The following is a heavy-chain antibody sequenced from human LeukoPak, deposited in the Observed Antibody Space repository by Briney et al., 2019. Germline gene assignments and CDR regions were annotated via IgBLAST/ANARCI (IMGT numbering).Heavy chain of an antibody. CDR1: GYTFTSYG. V-gene: IGHV1-18*01. J-gene: IGHJ4*02. Sequence: GALVKVSCKASGYTFTSYGISWVRQAPGQGLEWMGWISAYNGNTNYAQKLQGRVTMTTDTSTSTAYMELRSLRSDDTAVYYCARALRFLEWLSEPNFDYWGQGTLVTVSS. D-gene: IGHD3-3*01. CDR2: ISAYNGNT. CDR3: ARALRFLEWLSEPNFDY.